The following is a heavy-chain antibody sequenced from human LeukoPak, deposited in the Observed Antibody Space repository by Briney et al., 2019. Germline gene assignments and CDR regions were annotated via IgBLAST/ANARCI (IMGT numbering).Heavy chain of an antibody. CDR2: ISPGDSDA. V-gene: IGHV5-51*01. CDR3: ARHLYCGGDCQSHFDY. Sequence: HGESLKISCKGSGYRFTSYWIGWVRQMPGKGLEWMGIISPGDSDARYSPSFQGQVTISADRSISTAYLQWSSLKASDTAMYYCARHLYCGGDCQSHFDYWGRGTLVTVSP. J-gene: IGHJ4*02. CDR1: GYRFTSYW. D-gene: IGHD2-21*02.